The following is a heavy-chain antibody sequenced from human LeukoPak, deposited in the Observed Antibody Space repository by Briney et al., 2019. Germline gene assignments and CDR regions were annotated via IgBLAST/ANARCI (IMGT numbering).Heavy chain of an antibody. CDR3: ARSLYGAYIDY. Sequence: PGGSLRLSCAASGFTFSSYSMNWVRQAPGKGLEWVSYISSSSSTIYYAGSVKGRFTISRDNAKNSLYLQMNSLRAEDTAVYYCARSLYGAYIDYWGQGTLVTVSS. V-gene: IGHV3-48*01. CDR2: ISSSSSTI. D-gene: IGHD4-17*01. CDR1: GFTFSSYS. J-gene: IGHJ4*02.